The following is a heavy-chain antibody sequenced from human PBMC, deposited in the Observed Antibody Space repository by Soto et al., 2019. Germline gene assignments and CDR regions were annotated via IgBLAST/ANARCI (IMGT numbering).Heavy chain of an antibody. CDR2: IIPIFGIA. Sequence: QVQLVQSGAEVKKPGSSVKVSCKASGGTFSRYSITWVRQAPGHGLEWIGRIIPIFGIASYAQKFQGRVTITADESTSPAYMELSSLTSDDTAVYYCAREDRDRETGLVPAAIDGMDVWGQGTTVTVSS. V-gene: IGHV1-69*08. D-gene: IGHD2-2*01. CDR3: AREDRDRETGLVPAAIDGMDV. CDR1: GGTFSRYS. J-gene: IGHJ6*02.